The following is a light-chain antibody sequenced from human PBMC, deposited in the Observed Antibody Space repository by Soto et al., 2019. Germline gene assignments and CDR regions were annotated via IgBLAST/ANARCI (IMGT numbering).Light chain of an antibody. CDR3: CSYAGSSTLNYV. J-gene: IGLJ1*01. CDR2: EGS. CDR1: SSDVGSYNL. Sequence: QSVLTQPASVSGSPGQSITISCTGPSSDVGSYNLVSWYQQHPGKAPKLMIYEGSKRPSGVSNRFSGSKSGNTASLTISGLQAEDEADYYCCSYAGSSTLNYVFGTGTKVTVL. V-gene: IGLV2-23*01.